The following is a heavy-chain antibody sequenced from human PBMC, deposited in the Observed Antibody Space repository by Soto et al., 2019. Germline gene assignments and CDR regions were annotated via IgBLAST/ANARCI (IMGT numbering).Heavy chain of an antibody. CDR1: GFTFSSYS. Sequence: GGSLRLSCATSGFTFSSYSMNWVRQAPGKGLEWVSSISSSSSYIYYADSVKGRFTISRDNAKNSLYLQMNSLRAEDTAVYYCARDSSGGDSPSRYYFDSWGQGTLVTVSS. CDR2: ISSSSSYI. D-gene: IGHD2-21*02. J-gene: IGHJ4*02. CDR3: ARDSSGGDSPSRYYFDS. V-gene: IGHV3-21*01.